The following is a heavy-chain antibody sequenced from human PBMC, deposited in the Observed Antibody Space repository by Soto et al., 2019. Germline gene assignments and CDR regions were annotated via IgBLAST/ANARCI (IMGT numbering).Heavy chain of an antibody. J-gene: IGHJ5*02. CDR2: ISGSGGST. CDR1: GFTFSSYA. Sequence: GGSLRLSCAASGFTFSSYAMSWVRQAPGKGLEWVSAISGSGGSTYYADSVKGRFTISRDNSKNTLYLQMNSLRAEGTAVYYCAGHHFGVVQNWFDPWGQGTLVTVSS. V-gene: IGHV3-23*01. CDR3: AGHHFGVVQNWFDP. D-gene: IGHD3-3*01.